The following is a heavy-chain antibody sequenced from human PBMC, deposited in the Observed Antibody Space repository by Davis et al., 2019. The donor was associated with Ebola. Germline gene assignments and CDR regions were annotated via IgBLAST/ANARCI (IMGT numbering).Heavy chain of an antibody. CDR3: AREGVLTFDY. Sequence: SVKVSCKASGDTFSSYAISWVRQAPGHGLEWMGGIIPIFGTANYAQKFQGRVTITADESTSTAYMELSSLRSEDTAVYYCAREGVLTFDYWGQGTLVTVSS. CDR1: GDTFSSYA. J-gene: IGHJ4*02. D-gene: IGHD6-13*01. CDR2: IIPIFGTA. V-gene: IGHV1-69*13.